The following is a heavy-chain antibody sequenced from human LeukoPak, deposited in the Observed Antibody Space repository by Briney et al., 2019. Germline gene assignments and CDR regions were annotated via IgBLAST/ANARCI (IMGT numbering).Heavy chain of an antibody. Sequence: GRSLRLSCAVSGFTFNNYWMHWVRQAPGKGLVWVSRINYDGSSTTYADSVKGRFTISRDNAKNTLYLQMSSLRAEDTAVYYCARVTHYFASGSLVIYYFDYWGQGTLVTVSS. J-gene: IGHJ4*02. CDR1: GFTFNNYW. CDR3: ARVTHYFASGSLVIYYFDY. CDR2: INYDGSST. D-gene: IGHD3-10*01. V-gene: IGHV3-74*01.